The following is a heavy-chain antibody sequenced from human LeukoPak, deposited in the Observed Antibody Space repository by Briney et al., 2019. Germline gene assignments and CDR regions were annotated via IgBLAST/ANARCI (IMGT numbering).Heavy chain of an antibody. CDR3: AKDYYESTPDYYGMDV. D-gene: IGHD3-22*01. CDR2: ISYDGSNK. J-gene: IGHJ6*02. Sequence: GGSLRLSCAASGFTFSSYGMHWVRQAPGKGLEWVAVISYDGSNKYYADSVKGRFTISRDNSKNTLYLQMNSLRAEDTAVYYCAKDYYESTPDYYGMDVWGQGTTVTVSS. V-gene: IGHV3-30*18. CDR1: GFTFSSYG.